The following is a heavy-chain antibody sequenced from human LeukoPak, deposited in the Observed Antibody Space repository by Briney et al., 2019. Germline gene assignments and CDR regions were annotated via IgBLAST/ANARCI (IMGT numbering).Heavy chain of an antibody. CDR3: ARGENWFDP. CDR2: ISSSSSYI. CDR1: XXXFXXXS. J-gene: IGHJ5*02. Sequence: SXXAXXXXFXXXSMNWVRQAPGKGLEWVSSISSSSSYIYYADSVKGRFTISRDNAKNSLYLPMNSLRAEDTAVYYCARGENWFDPWGQGTLVTVSS. V-gene: IGHV3-21*01.